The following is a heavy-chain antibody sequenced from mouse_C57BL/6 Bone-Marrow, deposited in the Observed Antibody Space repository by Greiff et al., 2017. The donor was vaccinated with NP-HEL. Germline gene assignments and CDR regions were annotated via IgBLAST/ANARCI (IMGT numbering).Heavy chain of an antibody. CDR1: GFTFSSYA. CDR3: ARDGLAWFAY. J-gene: IGHJ3*01. CDR2: ISDGGSYT. V-gene: IGHV5-4*01. Sequence: EVQLQESGGGLVKPGGSLKLSCAASGFTFSSYAMSWVRQTPEKRLEWVATISDGGSYTYYPDNVKGRFTISRDNAKNNLYLQMSHLKSEDTAMYYWARDGLAWFAYWGQGTLVTVSA.